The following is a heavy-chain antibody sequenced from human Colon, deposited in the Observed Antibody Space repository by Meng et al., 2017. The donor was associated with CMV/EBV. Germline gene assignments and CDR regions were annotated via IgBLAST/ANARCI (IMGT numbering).Heavy chain of an antibody. V-gene: IGHV4-59*01. D-gene: IGHD6-13*01. CDR3: ALRGSAAGTFQH. Sequence: RLQESVPGLAKPPETLSLTCTVSGGSISSYCWSWIRQPPGKGLEWIGYMCYSGDTNYNPSLRSRVTISGDTSKNQFSLKLNSVTAADTAVYYCALRGSAAGTFQHWGQGTLVTVSS. J-gene: IGHJ1*01. CDR2: MCYSGDT. CDR1: GGSISSYC.